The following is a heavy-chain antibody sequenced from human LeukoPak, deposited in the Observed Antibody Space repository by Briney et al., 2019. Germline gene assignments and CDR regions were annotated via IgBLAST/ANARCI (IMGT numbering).Heavy chain of an antibody. CDR3: ARDTLNGPFVISLDY. CDR1: GFSFSSYE. J-gene: IGHJ4*02. Sequence: GGSLRLSCAASGFSFSSYEMNWVRQAPGKGLEWGSHISSDGCVETYVDSVRGRFTMSRDNAKNFLFLQMSGLRAEDTAVYYCARDTLNGPFVISLDYWGQGALVTVSS. D-gene: IGHD3-9*01. CDR2: ISSDGCVE. V-gene: IGHV3-48*03.